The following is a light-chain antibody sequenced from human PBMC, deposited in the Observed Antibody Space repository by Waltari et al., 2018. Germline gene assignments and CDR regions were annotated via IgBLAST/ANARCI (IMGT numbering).Light chain of an antibody. Sequence: DIQMIQSPSSLSASVGDSVTITCRASQTIHSYLNWYQQKSGKAPKLLIYAATNLHSGVPSRFSGSGSGTEFTLTITRLQPEDFATYYCQESYTAPRTCGPGTRV. J-gene: IGKJ1*01. V-gene: IGKV1-39*01. CDR3: QESYTAPRT. CDR1: QTIHSY. CDR2: AAT.